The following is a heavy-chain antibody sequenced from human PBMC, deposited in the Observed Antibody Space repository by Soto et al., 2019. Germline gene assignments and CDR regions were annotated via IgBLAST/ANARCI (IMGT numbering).Heavy chain of an antibody. Sequence: GASVKVSCKASGYTFTGYYMRWVRQAPGQGLEWMGWINPNSGGTNYAQKFQGWVTMTRDTSISTAYMGLSRLRSDDTAVYYCARDLWIAVAGMPGDYWGQGTLVTVSS. J-gene: IGHJ4*02. CDR3: ARDLWIAVAGMPGDY. V-gene: IGHV1-2*04. D-gene: IGHD6-19*01. CDR1: GYTFTGYY. CDR2: INPNSGGT.